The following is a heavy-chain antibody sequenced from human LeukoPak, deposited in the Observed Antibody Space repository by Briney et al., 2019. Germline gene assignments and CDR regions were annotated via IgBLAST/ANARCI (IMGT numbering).Heavy chain of an antibody. Sequence: GASVTVSCKASGFTFTSSAVQWVRQARGQRLEWIGWIVVGSGNTNYAQKFQERVTITRDMSTSTAYMELSSLRSEDTAVYYCARDAEVVVTATDSNWFDPWGQGTLVTVSS. V-gene: IGHV1-58*01. CDR3: ARDAEVVVTATDSNWFDP. J-gene: IGHJ5*02. CDR1: GFTFTSSA. CDR2: IVVGSGNT. D-gene: IGHD2-15*01.